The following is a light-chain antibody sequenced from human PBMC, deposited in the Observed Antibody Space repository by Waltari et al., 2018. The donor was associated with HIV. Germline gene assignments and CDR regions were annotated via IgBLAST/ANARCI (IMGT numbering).Light chain of an antibody. V-gene: IGLV2-23*02. CDR3: CSFAGDMDSQISNYV. J-gene: IGLJ1*01. CDR1: SNNVGRHNA. Sequence: QSALTQPTSVSGSLGQSVTISCTGGSNNVGRHNALSWYQQQPGKVPKLLIFEVNKRPSGVSSRFFGSKSGNTASLTISRLQSDDEAAYYCCSFAGDMDSQISNYVFGTGTTVTV. CDR2: EVN.